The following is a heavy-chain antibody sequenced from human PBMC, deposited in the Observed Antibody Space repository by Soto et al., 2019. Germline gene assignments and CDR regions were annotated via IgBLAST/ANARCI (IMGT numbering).Heavy chain of an antibody. V-gene: IGHV3-48*02. CDR3: ARKGVAFDY. Sequence: WSLRLSCAASGFTFSSYSMNWVRQAPGKGLEWISYISTTSSSIYYADSVKGRFTISRDNAKNSLFLQMNSLRDEDTAVYYCARKGVAFDYWGQGPLVTVSS. D-gene: IGHD3-3*01. CDR1: GFTFSSYS. CDR2: ISTTSSSI. J-gene: IGHJ4*02.